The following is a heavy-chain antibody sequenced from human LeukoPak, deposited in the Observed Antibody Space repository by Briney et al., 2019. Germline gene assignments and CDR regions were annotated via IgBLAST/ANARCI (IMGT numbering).Heavy chain of an antibody. Sequence: SETLSLTCTVSGGSISSYYWSWIRQPAGKGLEWIGRIYTSGSTNYNPSLKSRVTISVDTSKNQFSLKLSSVTAADTAVYYCARDRAAAGTRHNWFDPWGQGTLVTVSS. CDR2: IYTSGST. CDR1: GGSISSYY. D-gene: IGHD6-13*01. CDR3: ARDRAAAGTRHNWFDP. J-gene: IGHJ5*02. V-gene: IGHV4-4*07.